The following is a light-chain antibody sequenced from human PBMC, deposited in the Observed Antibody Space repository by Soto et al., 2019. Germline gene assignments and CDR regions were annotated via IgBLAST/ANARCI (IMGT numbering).Light chain of an antibody. J-gene: IGLJ2*01. CDR1: SADIGAGYD. Sequence: QSVLTQPPSVSGAPGQRVTISCTGNSADIGAGYDVHWYQQLPGAAPKLLIFDNSNRPSGVPDRFSGSKSGTSASLAITGLQAEDEAGYYCQAYDSSLSGSVFGGGTKLTVL. CDR2: DNS. CDR3: QAYDSSLSGSV. V-gene: IGLV1-40*01.